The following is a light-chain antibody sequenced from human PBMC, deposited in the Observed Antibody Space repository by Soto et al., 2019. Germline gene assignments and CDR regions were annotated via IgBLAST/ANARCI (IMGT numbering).Light chain of an antibody. CDR2: EVS. V-gene: IGLV2-8*01. CDR1: SSDVGGYNY. Sequence: SALTQPPSASGSPGQSVTISCTGTSSDVGGYNYVSWYQQYPGKAPKLMIFEVSKRPSGVPDRFSGSKSGNTASLTVSGLQAEDEADYYCSSYAGSLNWVFGGGTKVTVL. CDR3: SSYAGSLNWV. J-gene: IGLJ3*02.